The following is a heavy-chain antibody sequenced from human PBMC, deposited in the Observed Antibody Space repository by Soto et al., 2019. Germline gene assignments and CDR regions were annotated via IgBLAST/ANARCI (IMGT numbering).Heavy chain of an antibody. D-gene: IGHD2-15*01. CDR1: GGSFSGYY. CDR2: INHSGST. CDR3: ARAAPRYCSGGSCQSLRAF. Sequence: SETLSLTYAVYGGSFSGYYWSWIRQPPGKGLEWIGEINHSGSTNYNPSLKSRVTISVDTSKNQFSLKLSSVTAAGTAVYYCARAAPRYCSGGSCQSLRAFWGQGTLVTVSS. V-gene: IGHV4-34*01. J-gene: IGHJ4*02.